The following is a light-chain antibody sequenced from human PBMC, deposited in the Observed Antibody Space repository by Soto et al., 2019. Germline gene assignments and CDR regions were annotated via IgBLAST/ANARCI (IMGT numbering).Light chain of an antibody. CDR3: CSYAGSSTLYV. CDR1: SSDVGSYNL. J-gene: IGLJ1*01. Sequence: QSALTQPASVSGSPGQSITISCTGTSSDVGSYNLVSWYQQHPGKAPKHMIYEGSNRPSGVSNRFSGSNSGNTASLTISGHQAEDESDYYCCSYAGSSTLYVFGTGTKLTVL. CDR2: EGS. V-gene: IGLV2-23*01.